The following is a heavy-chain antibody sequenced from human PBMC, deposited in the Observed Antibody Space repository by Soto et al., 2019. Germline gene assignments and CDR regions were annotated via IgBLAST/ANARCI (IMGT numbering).Heavy chain of an antibody. V-gene: IGHV4-39*01. Sequence: SETLSLTCTVSNFSVLTSIYYWAWIRQPPGKGLEWVGTVYHTGTTYYNPSLQSRVTISIDTSKNQFSLNLNSVTAADTAVYYCARNWNLALVPAAYFDSWGQGTLVTVSS. CDR2: VYHTGTT. D-gene: IGHD2-2*01. CDR1: NFSVLTSIYY. J-gene: IGHJ4*02. CDR3: ARNWNLALVPAAYFDS.